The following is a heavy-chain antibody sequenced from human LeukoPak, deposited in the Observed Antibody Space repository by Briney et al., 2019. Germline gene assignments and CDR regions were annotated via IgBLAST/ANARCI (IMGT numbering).Heavy chain of an antibody. J-gene: IGHJ4*02. CDR3: TTTDLPFDMIVVGN. CDR2: IKSKTDGGTT. V-gene: IGHV3-15*07. Sequence: PGGSLRLSCAASGFTFSNAWMNWVRQAPGKGLEWVGRIKSKTDGGTTDYAAPVKGRFTISRDDSKNTLYLQMNSLKTEDTAVYYCTTTDLPFDMIVVGNWGQGTLVTVSS. CDR1: GFTFSNAW. D-gene: IGHD3-22*01.